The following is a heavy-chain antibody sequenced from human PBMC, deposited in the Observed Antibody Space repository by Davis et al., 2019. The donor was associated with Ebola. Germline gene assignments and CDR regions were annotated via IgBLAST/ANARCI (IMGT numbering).Heavy chain of an antibody. CDR1: GASMTSYY. V-gene: IGHV4-59*01. Sequence: PSETLSLTCTVSGASMTSYYWSWIRQPPEKGLEWIGFIAYTGNTIYNPTLKSRVTISGDTSRKQFSLRLSSVTAADSAVYYCARGGLVPAALYLWGQGTMVTVSP. D-gene: IGHD2-2*01. J-gene: IGHJ3*01. CDR3: ARGGLVPAALYL. CDR2: IAYTGNT.